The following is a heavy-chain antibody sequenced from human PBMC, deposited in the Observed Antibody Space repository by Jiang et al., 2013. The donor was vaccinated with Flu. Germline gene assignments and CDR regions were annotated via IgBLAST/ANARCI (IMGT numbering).Heavy chain of an antibody. CDR3: ARYGSLGGLYCSSTSCYGNGYGMDV. V-gene: IGHV3-30*04. J-gene: IGHJ6*02. CDR1: GFTFSNYV. CDR2: ISYDGSDK. Sequence: LLESGGGVVQPGRSLRLSCAASGFTFSNYVMHWVRQAPDKGLEWVAVISYDGSDKYYADSVKGRFTISRDNSKNTLYLQMNSLRAEDTAVYYCARYGSLGGLYCSSTSCYGNGYGMDVWGQGTTVTVSS. D-gene: IGHD2-2*01.